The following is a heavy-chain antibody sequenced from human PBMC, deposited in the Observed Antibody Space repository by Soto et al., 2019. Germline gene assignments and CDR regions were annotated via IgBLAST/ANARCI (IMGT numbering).Heavy chain of an antibody. J-gene: IGHJ3*02. CDR2: IIPILATA. CDR3: ARASEDCTNGVCYKAAFDI. V-gene: IGHV1-69*08. CDR1: GGIFSSNI. D-gene: IGHD2-8*01. Sequence: QVQLVQSGAEVKKPGSSVKVSCKASGGIFSSNIISWVRQAPGQGLEWMGRIIPILATANYAKKFQGRITITADKSTNTAYMELSRLRSDDTAVYYCARASEDCTNGVCYKAAFDIWGQGTRVTVSS.